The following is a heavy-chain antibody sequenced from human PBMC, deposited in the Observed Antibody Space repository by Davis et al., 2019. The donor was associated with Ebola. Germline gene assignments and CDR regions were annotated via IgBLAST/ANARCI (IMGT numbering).Heavy chain of an antibody. V-gene: IGHV4-59*01. D-gene: IGHD4-17*01. J-gene: IGHJ6*02. CDR3: ARGNYGDYIVLYYYNMDV. CDR1: GGSISRYY. Sequence: MPSETLSLTCTVSGGSISRYYWSWIRQPPGKGLEWIGYINYSGNTNYNPSLKSRVTMSVDTSKSQFSLKLSSVTAADTAVYYCARGNYGDYIVLYYYNMDVWGQGTTVTVSS. CDR2: INYSGNT.